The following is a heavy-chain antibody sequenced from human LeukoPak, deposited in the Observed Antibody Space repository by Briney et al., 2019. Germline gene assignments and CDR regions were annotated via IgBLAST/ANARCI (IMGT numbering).Heavy chain of an antibody. J-gene: IGHJ4*02. CDR1: GGSFSGYY. V-gene: IGHV4-34*01. CDR3: ARAPFIHYYDSSGYPDY. D-gene: IGHD3-22*01. CDR2: INHSGST. Sequence: SETLSLTCAVYGGSFSGYYWSWIRQPPGKGLEWIGEINHSGSTNYNPSLKSRVTISVDTSKNQFSLKLSSVTAADTAVYYCARAPFIHYYDSSGYPDYWGQGTLVTASS.